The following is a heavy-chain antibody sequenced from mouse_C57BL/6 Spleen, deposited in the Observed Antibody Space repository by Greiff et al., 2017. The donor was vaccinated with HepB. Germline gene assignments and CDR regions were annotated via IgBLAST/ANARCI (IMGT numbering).Heavy chain of an antibody. J-gene: IGHJ2*01. Sequence: QVQLQQPGAELVKPGASVKLSCTASGFTFTSYWMQWVKQRPGQGLEWIGEIDPYDSYTNYNQKFKGKATLTVDTSSSTAYMQLSSLTSEDSAVYYCARRGYGSSYGYWGQGTTLTVSS. V-gene: IGHV1-50*01. CDR2: IDPYDSYT. CDR3: ARRGYGSSYGY. CDR1: GFTFTSYW. D-gene: IGHD1-1*01.